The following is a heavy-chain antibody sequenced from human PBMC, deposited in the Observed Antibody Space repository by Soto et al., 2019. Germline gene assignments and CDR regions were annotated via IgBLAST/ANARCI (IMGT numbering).Heavy chain of an antibody. CDR3: ASKLVGAYYYYGMDV. CDR1: GGSISSGGYY. V-gene: IGHV4-31*03. Sequence: PSETLSLTCTVSGGSISSGGYYWSWIRQHPGKGLEWIGYIYYSGSTYYNPSLKSRVTISVDTSKNQFSLKLSSVTAADTAVYYCASKLVGAYYYYGMDVWGQGTTVTVSS. CDR2: IYYSGST. D-gene: IGHD1-26*01. J-gene: IGHJ6*02.